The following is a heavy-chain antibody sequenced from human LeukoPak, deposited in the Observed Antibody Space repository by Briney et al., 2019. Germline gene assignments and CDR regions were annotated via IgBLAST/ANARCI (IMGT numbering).Heavy chain of an antibody. D-gene: IGHD5-18*01. CDR3: ARARRGYADY. CDR2: IYYSGST. J-gene: IGHJ4*02. Sequence: PSETLSLTCTVSGGSIGSGDYYWSWIRQPPGKGLEWIGYIYYSGSTYYNPSLKSRVTISVDTSKNQFSLKLSSVTAADAAVYYCARARRGYADYWGQGTLVTVSS. V-gene: IGHV4-30-4*01. CDR1: GGSIGSGDYY.